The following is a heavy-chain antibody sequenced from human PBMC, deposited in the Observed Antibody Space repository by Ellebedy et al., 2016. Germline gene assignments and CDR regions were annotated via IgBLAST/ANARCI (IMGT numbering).Heavy chain of an antibody. CDR1: GFTFSSYG. V-gene: IGHV3-30*18. CDR2: ISYDGSNK. D-gene: IGHD4-17*01. Sequence: GESLKISXAASGFTFSSYGMHWVRQAPGKGLEWVAVISYDGSNKYYADSVKGRFTISRDNSKNTLYLQMNSLRAEDTAVYYCAKEGGLAVTTFPLAGYFDYWGQGTLVTVSS. J-gene: IGHJ4*02. CDR3: AKEGGLAVTTFPLAGYFDY.